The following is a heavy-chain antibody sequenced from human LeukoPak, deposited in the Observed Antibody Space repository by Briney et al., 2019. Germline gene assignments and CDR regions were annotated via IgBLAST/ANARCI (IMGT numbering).Heavy chain of an antibody. D-gene: IGHD1-26*01. CDR1: GGSFSGYY. CDR2: INHSGST. CDR3: AISGNYFTRDACDI. Sequence: SETLSLTCAVYGGSFSGYYCSWIRQPPGKGLEWIGEINHSGSTNYNPSLKSRVTISGDTSKHHFSLELRSVAAADTAVYYCAISGNYFTRDACDIWGQGTMVTVSS. V-gene: IGHV4-34*01. J-gene: IGHJ3*02.